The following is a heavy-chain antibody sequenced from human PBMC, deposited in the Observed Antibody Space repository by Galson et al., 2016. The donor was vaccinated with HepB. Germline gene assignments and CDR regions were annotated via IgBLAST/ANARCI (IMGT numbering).Heavy chain of an antibody. Sequence: LRHCCADSGLSVSSNDIIWVGQAPGKGLEWVSAIYSGGSTYYADAVKGHFTVSRDNPKNTVYLQMNSLTAEDTAVYYCGAFRGDSSGYGEYWSQGTLVTVSS. CDR3: GAFRGDSSGYGEY. V-gene: IGHV3-53*01. D-gene: IGHD5-18*01. CDR2: IYSGGST. J-gene: IGHJ4*02. CDR1: GLSVSSND.